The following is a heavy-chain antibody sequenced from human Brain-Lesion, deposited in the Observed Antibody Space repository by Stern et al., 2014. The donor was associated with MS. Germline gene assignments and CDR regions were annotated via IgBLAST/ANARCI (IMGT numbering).Heavy chain of an antibody. J-gene: IGHJ5*02. CDR1: GGSVSSTSYA. Sequence: VQLVESGPGLVKPSETLSLTCTVAGGSVSSTSYAWAWIRQPPGKGLEWIGTIYYSGNTYYSPSLKSRLTISLDTSKNQFSLQLRSVTAADTAVYYCAGEEDIRYCGGGSCTGNWFDPWGQGTLVTVSS. D-gene: IGHD2-15*01. CDR2: IYYSGNT. CDR3: AGEEDIRYCGGGSCTGNWFDP. V-gene: IGHV4-39*01.